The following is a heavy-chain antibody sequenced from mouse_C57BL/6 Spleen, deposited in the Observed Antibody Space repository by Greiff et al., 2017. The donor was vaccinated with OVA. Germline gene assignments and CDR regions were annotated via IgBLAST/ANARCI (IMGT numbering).Heavy chain of an antibody. D-gene: IGHD1-1*01. V-gene: IGHV14-3*01. CDR2: IDPANGNT. CDR3: ASQDYYGSSPLDY. J-gene: IGHJ2*01. CDR1: GFNIKNTY. Sequence: VQLQQSVAELVRPGASVKLSCTASGFNIKNTYMHWVKQRPEQGLEWIGRIDPANGNTKYAPKFQGKATITADTSSNTAYLQLSSLTSEDTAIYYCASQDYYGSSPLDYWGQGTTLTVSS.